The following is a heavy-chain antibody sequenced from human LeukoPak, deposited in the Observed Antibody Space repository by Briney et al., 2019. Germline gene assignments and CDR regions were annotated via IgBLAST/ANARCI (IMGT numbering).Heavy chain of an antibody. CDR2: INPSGGST. CDR1: GYTFTSYY. Sequence: ASVKVSCKASGYTFTSYYMHWVRQAPGQGLEWMGIINPSGGSTSYAQKFQGRVTMTRDTSTNTVYMGLSSLRSDDTAVYYCARDPPEDGAPFDYWGQGTLVTVSS. CDR3: ARDPPEDGAPFDY. V-gene: IGHV1-46*01. D-gene: IGHD4/OR15-4a*01. J-gene: IGHJ4*02.